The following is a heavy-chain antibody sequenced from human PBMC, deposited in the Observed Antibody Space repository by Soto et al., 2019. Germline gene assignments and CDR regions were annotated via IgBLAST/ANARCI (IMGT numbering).Heavy chain of an antibody. V-gene: IGHV3-30*04. J-gene: IGHJ4*02. CDR2: ISYDGRNK. CDR1: GFIFSTSV. CDR3: ARSEVAVAAPFDY. Sequence: QVQLVESGGGVVQPGRSLRLSCAASGFIFSTSVMHWVRQAPGKGLEWVAVISYDGRNKDYADSVKGRFTISRDNSKNTLHLQMTSLRPEDTALYYCARSEVAVAAPFDYWGQGTLVTVSS. D-gene: IGHD6-19*01.